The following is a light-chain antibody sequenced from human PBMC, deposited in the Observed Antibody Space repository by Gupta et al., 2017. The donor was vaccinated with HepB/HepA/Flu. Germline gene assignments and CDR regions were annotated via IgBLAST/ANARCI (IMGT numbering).Light chain of an antibody. J-gene: IGKJ3*01. CDR1: QSISSY. V-gene: IGKV1-39*01. CDR2: AAS. CDR3: QQSYSILT. Sequence: DIQMTQSPSSLSASVGDRVTITCRASQSISSYLNWYQQKPGKAPKLLIYAASSLQSGVPSRFSGSGSGTDFTLTISRLQPEDFATYYCQQSYSILTFGHGTKVDIK.